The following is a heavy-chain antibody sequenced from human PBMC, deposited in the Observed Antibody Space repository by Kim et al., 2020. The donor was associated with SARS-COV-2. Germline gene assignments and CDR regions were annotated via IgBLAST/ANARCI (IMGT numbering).Heavy chain of an antibody. Sequence: NYAQKLQGRVTMTTDTSTSTAYMELRSLRSDDTAVYYCAKIPAEYNWFDPWGQGTLVTVSS. D-gene: IGHD2-2*01. V-gene: IGHV1-18*01. CDR3: AKIPAEYNWFDP. J-gene: IGHJ5*02.